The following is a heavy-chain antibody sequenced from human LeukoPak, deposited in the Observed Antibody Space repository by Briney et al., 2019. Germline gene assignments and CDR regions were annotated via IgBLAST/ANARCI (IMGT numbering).Heavy chain of an antibody. J-gene: IGHJ4*02. CDR3: ARDPPRDYDILTGSEEEDY. Sequence: RGGSLTLSCAASGFTFSSYSMNWVRQAPGKGLEWVSSISSSSSYIYYADSVKGRFTISRDNAKNSLYLQMNSLRAEDTAVYYCARDPPRDYDILTGSEEEDYWGQGTLVTVSS. D-gene: IGHD3-9*01. CDR1: GFTFSSYS. CDR2: ISSSSSYI. V-gene: IGHV3-21*01.